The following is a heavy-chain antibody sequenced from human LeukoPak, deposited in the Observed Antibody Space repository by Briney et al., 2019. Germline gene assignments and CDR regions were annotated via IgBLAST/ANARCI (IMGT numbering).Heavy chain of an antibody. J-gene: IGHJ3*02. CDR2: IYYSGST. CDR1: GGSISSSSYY. Sequence: PSETLSLTCTVSGGSISSSSYYWGWIRQPPGKGLEWIGSIYYSGSTNYNPSLKSRVTISVDTSKNQFSLKLSSVTAADTAVYYCARDIGRELTPPDALDIWGQGTMVTVSS. D-gene: IGHD3-10*01. CDR3: ARDIGRELTPPDALDI. V-gene: IGHV4-39*07.